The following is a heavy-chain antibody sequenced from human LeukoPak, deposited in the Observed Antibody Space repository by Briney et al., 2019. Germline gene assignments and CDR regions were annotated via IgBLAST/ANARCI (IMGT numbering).Heavy chain of an antibody. J-gene: IGHJ3*02. V-gene: IGHV3-23*01. CDR2: ISGSGGST. Sequence: PGGSLRLSCAASGFTFSTYAMSWVRQAPGKGLEWVSGISGSGGSTYYADSVKGRFTISRDNSKNTLSLQMHNLRAEDTAVYYXXXXXXXXRGAFDIWGQGTMVTVSS. CDR3: XXXXXXXRGAFDI. D-gene: IGHD3-10*01. CDR1: GFTFSTYA.